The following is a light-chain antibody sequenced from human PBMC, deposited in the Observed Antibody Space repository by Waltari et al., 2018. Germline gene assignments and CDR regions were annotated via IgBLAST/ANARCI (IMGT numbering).Light chain of an antibody. J-gene: IGKJ1*01. CDR2: GAS. Sequence: EIVMTQSTATLSVSPGERATLTCSASQSVSYNVVWYQQNPGQAPRLLIYGASTRVTGIPARFSGSGSGTEFTLTISSLQSEDFAVYYCQQYNNWPPWTFGQGTKVEIK. CDR1: QSVSYN. CDR3: QQYNNWPPWT. V-gene: IGKV3-15*01.